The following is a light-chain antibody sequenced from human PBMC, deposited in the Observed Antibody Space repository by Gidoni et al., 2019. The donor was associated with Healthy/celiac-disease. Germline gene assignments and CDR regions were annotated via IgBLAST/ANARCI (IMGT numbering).Light chain of an antibody. CDR2: GNS. CDR1: SSNIGAGYD. Sequence: QSVLTQPPSVSGAPVQGVTISCTGSSSNIGAGYDVHWYQQLPGTAPKLLIYGNSNRPSGVPDRFSGSKSGTSASLAITGLQAEDEADYYCQSYDSSLRVVFGGGTKLTVL. V-gene: IGLV1-40*01. CDR3: QSYDSSLRVV. J-gene: IGLJ2*01.